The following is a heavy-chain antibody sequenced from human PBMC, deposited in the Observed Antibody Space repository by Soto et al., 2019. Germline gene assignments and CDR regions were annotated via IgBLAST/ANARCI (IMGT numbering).Heavy chain of an antibody. CDR2: MYYSGST. Sequence: QVQLQESGPGLVKPSETLSLSCSVSGGSISGHYWSWVRQTPGKGLEWIGYMYYSGSTNYNPSLKSRVTITVDTSKNHFSLRLTSETAADTAVYYCARGPYYDLIWNYYYMDVWGKGTTGTVSS. CDR3: ARGPYYDLIWNYYYMDV. CDR1: GGSISGHY. D-gene: IGHD3-16*01. V-gene: IGHV4-59*08. J-gene: IGHJ6*03.